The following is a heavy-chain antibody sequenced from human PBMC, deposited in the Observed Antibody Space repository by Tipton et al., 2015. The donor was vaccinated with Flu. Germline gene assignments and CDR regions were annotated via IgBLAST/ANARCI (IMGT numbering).Heavy chain of an antibody. CDR1: GGSISSYY. V-gene: IGHV4-4*07. CDR3: ARDSGIVVVNLGYYYYGMDV. Sequence: TLSLTCTVSGGSISSYYWSWFRQPAGKGLEWIGRIYTSGSTNYNPSLKSRVTMSVDTSKNQFSLKLSSVTAADTAVYYCARDSGIVVVNLGYYYYGMDVWGQGTTVTVSS. D-gene: IGHD2-21*01. J-gene: IGHJ6*02. CDR2: IYTSGST.